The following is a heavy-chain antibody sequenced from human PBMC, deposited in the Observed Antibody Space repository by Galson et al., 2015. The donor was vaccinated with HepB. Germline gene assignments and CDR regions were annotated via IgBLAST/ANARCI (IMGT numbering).Heavy chain of an antibody. D-gene: IGHD1-7*01. Sequence: SLRLSCAASGFTFSSYSMNWVRQALGKGLEWVSYISSSSSTIYYADSVKGRFTISRDNAKNSLYLQMNSLRDEDTAVYYCARDTFAGTTSRYHTEFDYWGQGTLVTVSS. CDR3: ARDTFAGTTSRYHTEFDY. CDR1: GFTFSSYS. V-gene: IGHV3-48*02. J-gene: IGHJ4*02. CDR2: ISSSSSTI.